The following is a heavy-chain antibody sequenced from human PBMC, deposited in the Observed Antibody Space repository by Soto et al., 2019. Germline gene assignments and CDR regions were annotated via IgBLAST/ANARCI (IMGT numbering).Heavy chain of an antibody. V-gene: IGHV4-39*01. D-gene: IGHD6-13*01. Sequence: QLQLQESGPGLVKPSETLSLTCTVSGGSISSSSYYWGWIRQPPGKGLEWIGSIYYSGSTYYNPSLKSRVTISVDTSKNQFSLKLSSVTAADTAVYYCARLSIAAAGQLTDYWGQGTLVTVSS. CDR3: ARLSIAAAGQLTDY. J-gene: IGHJ4*02. CDR2: IYYSGST. CDR1: GGSISSSSYY.